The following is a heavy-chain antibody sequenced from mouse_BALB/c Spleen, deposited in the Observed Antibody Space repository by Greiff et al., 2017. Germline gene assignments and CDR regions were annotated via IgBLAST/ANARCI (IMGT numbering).Heavy chain of an antibody. J-gene: IGHJ4*01. Sequence: EVQLVESGGGLVQPGGSLKLSCAASGFTFSSYGMSWVRQTPDKRLELVATINSNGGSTYYPDSVKGRFTISRDNAKNTLYLQMISLKSEDTAMYYCARDRYRGAMDYWGQGTSVTVSS. CDR3: ARDRYRGAMDY. CDR1: GFTFSSYG. CDR2: INSNGGST. D-gene: IGHD2-14*01. V-gene: IGHV5-6-3*01.